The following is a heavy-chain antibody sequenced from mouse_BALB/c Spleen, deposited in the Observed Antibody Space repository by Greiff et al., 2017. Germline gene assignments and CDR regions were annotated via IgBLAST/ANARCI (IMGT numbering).Heavy chain of an antibody. D-gene: IGHD4-1*01. J-gene: IGHJ2*01. V-gene: IGHV1S132*01. CDR2: IFPGTGTT. CDR3: FLTWGGY. Sequence: VQLQHSGAELVKPGASVKLSCKTSGYTFTSYWIQWVKQRPGQGLGWIGEIFPGTGTTYYNEKFKGKATLTIDTSSSTAYMQLSSLTSEDSAVYFCFLTWGGYWGQGTTLTVSS. CDR1: GYTFTSYW.